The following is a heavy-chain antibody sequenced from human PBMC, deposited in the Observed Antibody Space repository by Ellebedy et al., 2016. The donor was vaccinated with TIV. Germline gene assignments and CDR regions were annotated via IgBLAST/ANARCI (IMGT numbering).Heavy chain of an antibody. Sequence: GESLKISXVASGFTFRSYDIYWVRQAPGKGLEWVAVISSDGSNKYYADSVKGRFTISRDNSKNTLYLQMNSLRTDDMAVYYCARGGSSGSSDYWGQGTLVTVSS. V-gene: IGHV3-30*03. CDR1: GFTFRSYD. CDR3: ARGGSSGSSDY. J-gene: IGHJ4*02. CDR2: ISSDGSNK. D-gene: IGHD3-10*01.